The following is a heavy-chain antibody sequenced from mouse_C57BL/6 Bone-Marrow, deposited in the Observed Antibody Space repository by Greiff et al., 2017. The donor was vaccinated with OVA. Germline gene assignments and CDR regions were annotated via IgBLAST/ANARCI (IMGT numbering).Heavy chain of an antibody. V-gene: IGHV5-9*01. CDR3: ASLYSNYWYFDV. CDR2: ISGGGGNT. D-gene: IGHD2-5*01. CDR1: GFTFSSYT. J-gene: IGHJ1*03. Sequence: EVKLVESGGGLVKPGGSLKLSCAASGFTFSSYTMSWVRQTPEKRLEWVATISGGGGNTYYPDSVKGRFTISRDNAKNTLYLQMSSLRSEDTALYYCASLYSNYWYFDVWGTGTTVTVSS.